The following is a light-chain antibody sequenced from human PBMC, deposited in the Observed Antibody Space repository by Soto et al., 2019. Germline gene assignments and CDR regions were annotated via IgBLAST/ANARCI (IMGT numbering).Light chain of an antibody. CDR1: QSVSSSY. V-gene: IGKV3-20*01. CDR2: GAS. J-gene: IGKJ2*01. Sequence: EMVLTQSPGTLSLSPRERATLSCRASQSVSSSYLAWYQQKPGQAPRLLIYGASSRATGIPDRFSGSWSGTDFTLTISRLEPEDFAVYYCQQYGSSPMYTFGQGTKLEIK. CDR3: QQYGSSPMYT.